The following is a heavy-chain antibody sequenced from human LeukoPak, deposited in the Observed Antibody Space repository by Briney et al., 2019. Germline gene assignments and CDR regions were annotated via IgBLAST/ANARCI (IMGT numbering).Heavy chain of an antibody. V-gene: IGHV4-39*07. J-gene: IGHJ3*02. CDR3: AGTYCSGGSCYSPRDAFDI. D-gene: IGHD2-15*01. CDR2: IYYSGST. CDR1: GGSISSSSYY. Sequence: SETLSLTCTVSGGSISSSSYYWGWIRQPPGKGLEWIGSIYYSGSTYYNPSLKSRVTISVDTSKNQFSLKLSSVTAADTAVYYCAGTYCSGGSCYSPRDAFDIWGQGTMVTVSS.